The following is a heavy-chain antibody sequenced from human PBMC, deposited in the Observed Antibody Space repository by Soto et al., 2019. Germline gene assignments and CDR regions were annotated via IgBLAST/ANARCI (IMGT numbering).Heavy chain of an antibody. V-gene: IGHV3-33*01. CDR3: ARSSRGGYSYGMDV. CDR1: GFTFSSYG. Sequence: PGGSLRLSCAASGFTFSSYGMHWVRQAPGKGLEWVAVIWYDGSNKYYADSVKGRFTISRDNSKNTLYLQMNSLRAEDTAVYYCARSSRGGYSYGMDVWGQGTTVTVSS. CDR2: IWYDGSNK. D-gene: IGHD5-18*01. J-gene: IGHJ6*02.